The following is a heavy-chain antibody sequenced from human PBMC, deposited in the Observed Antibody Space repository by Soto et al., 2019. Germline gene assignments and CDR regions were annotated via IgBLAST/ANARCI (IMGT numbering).Heavy chain of an antibody. CDR3: ARDFGTDILTGYYNY. CDR1: GFTFSSYS. D-gene: IGHD3-9*01. CDR2: ISSSSSYI. J-gene: IGHJ4*02. V-gene: IGHV3-21*01. Sequence: GWSLRLSCAASGFTFSSYSMNWVRQAPGKGLEWVSSISSSSSYIYYADSVKGRFTISRDNAKNSLYLQMNSLRAEDPAVYYCARDFGTDILTGYYNYLGQGTLVTVSS.